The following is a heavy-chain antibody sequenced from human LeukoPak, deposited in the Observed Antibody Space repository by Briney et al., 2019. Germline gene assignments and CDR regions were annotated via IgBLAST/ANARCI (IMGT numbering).Heavy chain of an antibody. CDR1: GFSFSSYW. D-gene: IGHD6-19*01. J-gene: IGHJ4*02. V-gene: IGHV3-7*01. Sequence: GGSLRLSCAASGFSFSSYWLSWVRQAAGQGLELVSNINQDGSGEYYVDSVKGRFTISRDNAKNSLSLQMNSLRAEDTAMYYCARKVGKYSGWYNYWGQGTLVTVSS. CDR2: INQDGSGE. CDR3: ARKVGKYSGWYNY.